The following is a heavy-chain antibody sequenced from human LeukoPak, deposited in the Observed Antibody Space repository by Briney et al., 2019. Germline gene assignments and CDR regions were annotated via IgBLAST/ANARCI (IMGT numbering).Heavy chain of an antibody. D-gene: IGHD2-2*02. CDR1: GGSISSYY. Sequence: PSETLSLTCTVSGGSISSYYWSWIRQPAGKGLEWIGRIYTSGSTNYNPSLKSRATMSVDTSKNQFSLKLSSVTAADTAVYYCARDRSAYTASEAFDIWGQGTMVTVSS. J-gene: IGHJ3*02. CDR3: ARDRSAYTASEAFDI. CDR2: IYTSGST. V-gene: IGHV4-4*07.